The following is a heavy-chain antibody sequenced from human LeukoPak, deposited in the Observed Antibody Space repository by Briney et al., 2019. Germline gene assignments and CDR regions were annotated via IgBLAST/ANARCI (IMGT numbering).Heavy chain of an antibody. CDR3: ARSLVATIMVY. D-gene: IGHD5-12*01. Sequence: GGSLSPSCAASGFTVSSNYMSWVRQAPGKGLEWVSVIYSGGSTYYADSVKGRFTISRDNSKNTLYLQMNSLRAEDTAVYYCARSLVATIMVYWGQGTLVTVSS. CDR1: GFTVSSNY. CDR2: IYSGGST. J-gene: IGHJ4*02. V-gene: IGHV3-66*01.